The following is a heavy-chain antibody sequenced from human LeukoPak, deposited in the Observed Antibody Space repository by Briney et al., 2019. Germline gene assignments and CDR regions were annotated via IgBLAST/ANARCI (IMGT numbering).Heavy chain of an antibody. V-gene: IGHV3-7*01. CDR3: AKDDPGAFDI. D-gene: IGHD1-14*01. CDR2: IKQDGSEK. Sequence: PGGSLRLSCAASGFTFSNFWMSWVRQAPGKGLEWVANIKQDGSEKYYVDSVKGRFTISRDNAKNSLYLQMNSLRAEDTAVYYCAKDDPGAFDIWGQGTMVTVSS. CDR1: GFTFSNFW. J-gene: IGHJ3*02.